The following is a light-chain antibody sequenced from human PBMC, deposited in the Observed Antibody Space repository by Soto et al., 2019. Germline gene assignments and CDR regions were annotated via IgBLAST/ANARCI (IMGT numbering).Light chain of an antibody. V-gene: IGKV1-9*01. CDR1: QGISSF. Sequence: IQLTQTPSSLSASVGDRVTITCRASQGISSFLAWYQQKPGKAPKLLNYAASSLQRGVPSRFSGSGFGTDFTLTITSLQPEDFATYYCQQVESYPSTFGGGTKVEMK. CDR2: AAS. CDR3: QQVESYPST. J-gene: IGKJ4*01.